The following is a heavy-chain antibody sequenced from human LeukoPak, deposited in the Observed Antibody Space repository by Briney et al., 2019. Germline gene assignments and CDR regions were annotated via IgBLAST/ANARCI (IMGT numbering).Heavy chain of an antibody. CDR3: VRLRYTYGKNFDC. Sequence: GGSLRLSCAASGFTFKGYWMSWVRQAPGKGLEWVANIQQDGSEKKYVDSVKGRFTISRDNAKNSLYLQMDSLGAEDTAVYYCVRLRYTYGKNFDCWGQGTLVTVSS. J-gene: IGHJ4*02. CDR1: GFTFKGYW. V-gene: IGHV3-7*01. D-gene: IGHD5-18*01. CDR2: IQQDGSEK.